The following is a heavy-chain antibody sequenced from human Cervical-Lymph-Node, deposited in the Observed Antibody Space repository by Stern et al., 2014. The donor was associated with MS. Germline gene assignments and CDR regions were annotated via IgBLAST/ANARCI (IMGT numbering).Heavy chain of an antibody. CDR1: GFTFSTYA. D-gene: IGHD3-10*01. V-gene: IGHV3-30-3*01. CDR2: VSYDGTQR. J-gene: IGHJ4*02. Sequence: VQLVQSGGGVVPPGRSLRLSCVASGFTFSTYAMNWVRQAPGKGLAWVAFVSYDGTQRNSTDSVKARFTISRDNSKNTLYLHMNSLRDEDTAVYFCARGGRGVGLEYWGQGALVTVSS. CDR3: ARGGRGVGLEY.